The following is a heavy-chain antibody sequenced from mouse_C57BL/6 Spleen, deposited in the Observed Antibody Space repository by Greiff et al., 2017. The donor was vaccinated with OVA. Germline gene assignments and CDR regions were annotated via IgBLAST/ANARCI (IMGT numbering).Heavy chain of an antibody. V-gene: IGHV1-22*01. CDR3: ASKGLGSYFDV. Sequence: VQLKQSGPELVKPGASVKMSCKASGYTFTDYNMHWVKQSHGKSLEWIGYINPNNGGTSYNQKFQGTATLPVTKSSSTAYMELRSLTSEDSAVYYCASKGLGSYFDVWGTGTTVTVSS. CDR1: GYTFTDYN. J-gene: IGHJ1*03. CDR2: INPNNGGT. D-gene: IGHD3-3*01.